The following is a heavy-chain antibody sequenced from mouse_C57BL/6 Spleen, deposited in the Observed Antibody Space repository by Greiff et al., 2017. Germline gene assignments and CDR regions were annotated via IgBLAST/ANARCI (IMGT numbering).Heavy chain of an antibody. CDR3: ARSYYGSSYDAMDY. V-gene: IGHV2-6*01. CDR2: IWGVGST. CDR1: GFSFTSYG. Sequence: QVQLQQSGPGLVAPSQSLSITCTVSGFSFTSYGVDWVRQSPGKGLEWLGVIWGVGSTNYNSALNSSLSISKDNSKSQVFLKMNSLQTDDTAMYYCARSYYGSSYDAMDYWGQGTSVTVSS. D-gene: IGHD1-1*01. J-gene: IGHJ4*01.